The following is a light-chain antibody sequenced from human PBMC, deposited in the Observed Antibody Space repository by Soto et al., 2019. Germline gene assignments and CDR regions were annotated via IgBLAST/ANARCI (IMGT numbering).Light chain of an antibody. Sequence: EIVLTQSPGTLSLSPGERATLSCRASQSVSSDYLAWYQQKPGQAPRLLVYGASNRATDTPDRFSGSGSGTDFTLTISRLEPEDFAVYSCQQYGSSPYTFGQGTKVEI. CDR2: GAS. J-gene: IGKJ2*01. CDR3: QQYGSSPYT. V-gene: IGKV3-20*01. CDR1: QSVSSDY.